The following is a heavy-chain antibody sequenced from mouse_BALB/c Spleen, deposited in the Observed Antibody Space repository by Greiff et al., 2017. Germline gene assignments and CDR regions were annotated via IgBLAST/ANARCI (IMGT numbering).Heavy chain of an antibody. Sequence: EVKLMESGGGLVQPGGSLRLSCAPSGFTFRDFYMEWVRQPPGKRLEWIAASRNKANDYTTEYSASVKGRFIVSRDTSQSILYLQMNALRAEDTAIYYCARDAYDYDYAIDYWGQGTSVTVSA. D-gene: IGHD2-4*01. CDR2: SRNKANDYTT. CDR1: GFTFRDFY. CDR3: ARDAYDYDYAIDY. J-gene: IGHJ4*01. V-gene: IGHV7-1*02.